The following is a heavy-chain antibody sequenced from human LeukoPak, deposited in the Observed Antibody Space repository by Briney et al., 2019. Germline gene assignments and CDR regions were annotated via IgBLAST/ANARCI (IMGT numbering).Heavy chain of an antibody. CDR1: GGSISSSSHY. J-gene: IGHJ5*02. CDR2: IYYSGST. CDR3: ASRGPWFDP. Sequence: SETLSLTCIVSGGSISSSSHYWGWLRQPPGKGLEWLGSIYYSGSTYYSPSLKSRVTISVDTSKNQFSLKLSSVTAADAAVYYCASRGPWFDPWGQGTLVTVSS. V-gene: IGHV4-39*07.